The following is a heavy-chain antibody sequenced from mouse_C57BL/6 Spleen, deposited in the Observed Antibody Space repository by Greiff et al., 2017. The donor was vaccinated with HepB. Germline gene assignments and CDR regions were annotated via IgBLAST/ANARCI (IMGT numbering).Heavy chain of an antibody. D-gene: IGHD2-2*01. J-gene: IGHJ4*01. Sequence: VQVVESGAELARPGASVKMSCKASGYTFTSYTMHWVKQRPGQGLEWIGYINPSSGYTKYNQKFKDKATLTADKSSSTAYMQLSSLTSEDSAVYYCARWYGYDGDYYAMDYWGQGTSVTVSS. CDR3: ARWYGYDGDYYAMDY. V-gene: IGHV1-4*01. CDR2: INPSSGYT. CDR1: GYTFTSYT.